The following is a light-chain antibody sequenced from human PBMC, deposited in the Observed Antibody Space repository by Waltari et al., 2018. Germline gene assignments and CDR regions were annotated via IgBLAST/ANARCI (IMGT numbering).Light chain of an antibody. CDR1: TGAVTSGHF. J-gene: IGLJ3*02. CDR2: DTT. Sequence: QAVVTQEPSLTVSPGGTVTLTCGSSTGAVTSGHFPYWFQQKPGQAPRTVIYDTTNRHSWTPARFSGSCLGGKAALTLSGAQPEDEAEYYCLLFYSGARVFGGGTKLTVL. V-gene: IGLV7-46*01. CDR3: LLFYSGARV.